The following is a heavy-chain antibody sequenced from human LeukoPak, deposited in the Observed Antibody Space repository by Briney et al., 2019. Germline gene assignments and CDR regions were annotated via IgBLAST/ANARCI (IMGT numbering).Heavy chain of an antibody. J-gene: IGHJ4*02. V-gene: IGHV3-30*02. D-gene: IGHD2-15*01. CDR2: IRYDGSNK. Sequence: GGSLRLSCAASGFTFSSYGMHWVRQAPGKGLEWVAVIRYDGSNKYYADSVKGRFTISRDNSKNTLYLQMNSLRAEDTAVYYCAKGGLGYCSGGSCYLDYYFDYWGQGTLVTVSS. CDR1: GFTFSSYG. CDR3: AKGGLGYCSGGSCYLDYYFDY.